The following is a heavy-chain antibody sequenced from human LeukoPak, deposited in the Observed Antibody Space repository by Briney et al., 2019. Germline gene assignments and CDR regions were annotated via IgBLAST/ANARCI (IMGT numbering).Heavy chain of an antibody. J-gene: IGHJ6*02. D-gene: IGHD5-12*01. CDR3: ARDDGSGYAFGVYYYGMDV. Sequence: PGGSLRLSCAASGFTFSDHYMDWVRQAPGKGLEWVGRIRTKTNSYTTIYAASVKGRFTISRDDSKNSLYPQMNSLKTEDTAVYYCARDDGSGYAFGVYYYGMDVWGQGTTVTVSS. V-gene: IGHV3-72*01. CDR1: GFTFSDHY. CDR2: IRTKTNSYTT.